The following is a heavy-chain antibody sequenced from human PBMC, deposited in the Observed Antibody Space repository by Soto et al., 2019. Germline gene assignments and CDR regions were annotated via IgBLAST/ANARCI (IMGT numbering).Heavy chain of an antibody. CDR1: GGTFSSYT. V-gene: IGHV1-69*02. J-gene: IGHJ4*02. D-gene: IGHD2-2*01. Sequence: ASVKVSCKASGGTFSSYTISWVRQAPGQGLEWMGRIIPILGIANYAQKFQGRVTITADKSTSTAYMELSSLRSEDTAGYYCASAYCSSTSCYLPFFDYWGQGTLVTVSS. CDR3: ASAYCSSTSCYLPFFDY. CDR2: IIPILGIA.